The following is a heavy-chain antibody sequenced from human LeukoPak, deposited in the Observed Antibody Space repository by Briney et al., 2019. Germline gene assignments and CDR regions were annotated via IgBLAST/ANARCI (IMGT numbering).Heavy chain of an antibody. CDR2: IDWDDDK. J-gene: IGHJ4*02. V-gene: IGHV2-70*17. Sequence: SGPALVKPTQTLTLTCTFSGFSLSTNGMCVSWIRQPPGKALEWLARIDWDDDKFYNTSLKPRLSISKDTSKNQVVLTMTNMDPVDTATYYCAHKSPVGTTVYFDNWGQGTLVTVSS. CDR1: GFSLSTNGMC. CDR3: AHKSPVGTTVYFDN. D-gene: IGHD1-1*01.